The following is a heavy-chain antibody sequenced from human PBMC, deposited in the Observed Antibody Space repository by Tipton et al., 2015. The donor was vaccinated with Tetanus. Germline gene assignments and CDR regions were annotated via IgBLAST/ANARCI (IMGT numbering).Heavy chain of an antibody. V-gene: IGHV4-34*01. CDR3: ARGDRYYYYYGMDV. Sequence: TLSLTCAVYGGSFSGYYWSWIRQPPGKGLEWIGEINHSGSTNYNPSLKSRVTISVDTSKNQFSLKLSSVTAADTAVYYCARGDRYYYYYGMDVWGQGTTVTVSS. J-gene: IGHJ6*02. CDR2: INHSGST. CDR1: GGSFSGYY.